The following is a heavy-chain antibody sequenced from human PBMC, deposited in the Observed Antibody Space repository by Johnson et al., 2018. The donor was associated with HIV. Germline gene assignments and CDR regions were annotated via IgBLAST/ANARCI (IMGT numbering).Heavy chain of an antibody. CDR3: ARDLAPSNAFDI. V-gene: IGHV3-NL1*01. CDR2: IYSGGST. CDR1: GFTFSSYG. J-gene: IGHJ3*02. Sequence: QVQLVESGGGVVQPGGSLRLSCAASGFTFSSYGMHWVRQAPGQGLEWVSVIYSGGSTYYADSVKGRFTITRDNSKNTLYLQMNSLRAEDTAVYYCARDLAPSNAFDIWGQGTMVTVSS.